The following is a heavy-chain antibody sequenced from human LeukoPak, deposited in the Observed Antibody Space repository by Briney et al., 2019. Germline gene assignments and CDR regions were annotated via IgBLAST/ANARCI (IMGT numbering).Heavy chain of an antibody. V-gene: IGHV1-69*13. J-gene: IGHJ4*02. D-gene: IGHD6-6*01. CDR2: IIPIFSTA. Sequence: SVKVSCKASGYTFTSYGISWVRQAPGQGLEWMGGIIPIFSTANYAQKFQGRVTITADESTSTAYMELSSLRSEDTAVYYCARGEAIAARRYGSLDYWGQGTLVTVSS. CDR1: GYTFTSYG. CDR3: ARGEAIAARRYGSLDY.